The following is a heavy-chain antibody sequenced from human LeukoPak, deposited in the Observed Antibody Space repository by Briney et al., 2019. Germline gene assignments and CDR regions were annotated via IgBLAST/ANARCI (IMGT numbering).Heavy chain of an antibody. CDR2: IFPRGGEI. CDR3: ARALIGYYFDY. CDR1: GFTFSTFA. Sequence: GGSLRLSCAASGFTFSTFAMIWVRQPPGKGLELDSSIFPRGGEIHYADSVKGRFTISRHNSKNSLYLQMISLRAEDTAVYYCARALIGYYFDYWGQGTLVTVSS. V-gene: IGHV3-21*06. J-gene: IGHJ4*02. D-gene: IGHD2-8*01.